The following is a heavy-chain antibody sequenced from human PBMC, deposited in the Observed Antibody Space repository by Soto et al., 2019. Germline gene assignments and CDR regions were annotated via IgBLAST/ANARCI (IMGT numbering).Heavy chain of an antibody. J-gene: IGHJ6*03. D-gene: IGHD6-19*01. V-gene: IGHV4-61*01. CDR3: ARASISSGWYLNYYYYYMDV. CDR2: IYYSGST. CDR1: GGSVSSGSYY. Sequence: SETLSLTCTVSGGSVSSGSYYWSWIRQPPGKGLEWIGYIYYSGSTNYNPSLKSRVTISVDTSKNQFSLKLSSVTAADTAVYYCARASISSGWYLNYYYYYMDVWGKGTTVTVSS.